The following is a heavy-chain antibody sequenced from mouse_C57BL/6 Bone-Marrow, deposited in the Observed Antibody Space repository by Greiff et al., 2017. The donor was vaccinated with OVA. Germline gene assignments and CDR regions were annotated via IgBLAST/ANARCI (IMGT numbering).Heavy chain of an antibody. D-gene: IGHD1-1*01. CDR1: GYTFTDYE. CDR2: IDPETGGT. CDR3: TGREAYYYGSSPYYFDY. J-gene: IGHJ2*01. V-gene: IGHV1-15*01. Sequence: VKLVESGAELVRPGASVTLSCKASGYTFTDYEMHWVKQTPVHGLEWIGAIDPETGGTAYNQKFKGKAILTAYKSSSTAYMELRSLTSEDSAVYYCTGREAYYYGSSPYYFDYWGQGTTLTVSS.